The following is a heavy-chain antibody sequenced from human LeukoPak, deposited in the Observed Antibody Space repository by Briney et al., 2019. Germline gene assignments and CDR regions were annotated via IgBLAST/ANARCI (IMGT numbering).Heavy chain of an antibody. Sequence: VKPSETLSLTCTVAGGSISSYCWRWIRQPPGKGLEWIAYVSYTGSTNYNPSLKSRVTISVDTSKNQFSLNLSSVTAADTAVYYCPRLRYCSSFSCTSFDLWGQGTLVTVSS. V-gene: IGHV4-59*08. CDR3: PRLRYCSSFSCTSFDL. J-gene: IGHJ5*02. CDR2: VSYTGST. D-gene: IGHD2-2*01. CDR1: GGSISSYC.